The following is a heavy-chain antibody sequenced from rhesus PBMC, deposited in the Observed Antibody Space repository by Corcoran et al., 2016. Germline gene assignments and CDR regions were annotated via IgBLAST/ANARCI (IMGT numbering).Heavy chain of an antibody. Sequence: QVQLQESGPGVVKPSETLSLTCAVSGYSIRSGYDWSWLRQPPGKGLEWIGYIYGSSGSTKYNPSLKNRVTISNDSSQNQFSLKRSSVTAADTAVYYCARGPRSTISGLVIDYGLDSWGQGVVVTVSS. J-gene: IGHJ6*01. D-gene: IGHD3-3*01. CDR1: GYSIRSGYD. CDR2: IYGSSGST. V-gene: IGHV4-76*01. CDR3: ARGPRSTISGLVIDYGLDS.